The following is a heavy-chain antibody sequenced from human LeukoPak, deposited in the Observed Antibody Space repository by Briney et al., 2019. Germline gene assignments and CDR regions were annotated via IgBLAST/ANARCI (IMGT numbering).Heavy chain of an antibody. J-gene: IGHJ4*02. CDR2: ISGSGGST. D-gene: IGHD1/OR15-1a*01. CDR3: MRGRTTPDY. V-gene: IGHV3-23*01. Sequence: GGSLRLSCAASGFTFSSYAMSWVRQAPGKGLEWVSAISGSGGSTYYADSVKGRFTISRDNAKNSLFLQMNSLRVEDTAIYYCMRGRTTPDYWGQGTLVTVSS. CDR1: GFTFSSYA.